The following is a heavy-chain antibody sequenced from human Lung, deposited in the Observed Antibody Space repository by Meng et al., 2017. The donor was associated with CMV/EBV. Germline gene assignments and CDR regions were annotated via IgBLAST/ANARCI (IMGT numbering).Heavy chain of an antibody. V-gene: IGHV3-21*01. CDR2: ISGSGQDT. J-gene: IGHJ4*02. CDR3: ARDLQTFCGSPGCYDGFPH. CDR1: GFTFMPYN. Sequence: GESLKISCAASGFTFMPYNMNWVRQAPGKGLEWVSSISGSGQDTYYADSLRGRFTVSRDNRRKALYLQMDALRVEDTAVYYCARDLQTFCGSPGCYDGFPHWGQGTXV. D-gene: IGHD2-2*01.